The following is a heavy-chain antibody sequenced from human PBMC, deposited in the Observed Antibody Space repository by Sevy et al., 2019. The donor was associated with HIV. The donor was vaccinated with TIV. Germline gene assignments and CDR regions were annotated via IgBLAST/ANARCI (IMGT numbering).Heavy chain of an antibody. D-gene: IGHD2-15*01. V-gene: IGHV3-53*01. CDR1: GFTVSSNY. J-gene: IGHJ6*02. Sequence: LSLTCAASGFTVSSNYMSWVRQAPGKGLECVSVIYSGGSTYYADSVKGRFTISRDNSKNTLYLQMNSLRAEDTAVYYCASGGYCSGGSCLADYYYGMDVWGQGTTVTVSS. CDR2: IYSGGST. CDR3: ASGGYCSGGSCLADYYYGMDV.